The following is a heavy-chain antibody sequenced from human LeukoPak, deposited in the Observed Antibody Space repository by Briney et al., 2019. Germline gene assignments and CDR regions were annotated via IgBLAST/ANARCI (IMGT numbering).Heavy chain of an antibody. J-gene: IGHJ6*03. D-gene: IGHD5-24*01. V-gene: IGHV1-18*01. CDR2: ISAYNGNT. CDR3: ARLREYYYYMDV. Sequence: ASVKVSCKASGYAFTSYGISWVRQAPGQGLEWMGWISAYNGNTNYAQKLQGRVTMTTDTSTSTAYMELRSLRSDDTAVYYCARLREYYYYMDVWGKGTTVTVSS. CDR1: GYAFTSYG.